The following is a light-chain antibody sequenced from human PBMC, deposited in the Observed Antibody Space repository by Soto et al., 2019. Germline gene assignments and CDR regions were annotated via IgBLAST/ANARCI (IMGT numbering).Light chain of an antibody. J-gene: IGKJ1*01. V-gene: IGKV1-5*03. CDR3: QQYNSYPWT. Sequence: DIQMTQSPSTLSASVGDRVTITCRASQSISSWLAWYQQKPGKAPKLLIYKASSLESGVPSRFSGSGSGTELTLTISSLQPDDSATYYCQQYNSYPWTFGQGTKVEIK. CDR2: KAS. CDR1: QSISSW.